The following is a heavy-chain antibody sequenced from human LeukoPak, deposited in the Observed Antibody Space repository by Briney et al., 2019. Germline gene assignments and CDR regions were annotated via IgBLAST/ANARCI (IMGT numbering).Heavy chain of an antibody. Sequence: SETLSLTCTVSGGSISSYYWGWIRQPPGKGLEWIGSIYYSGSTYYNPSLKSRVTISVDTSKNQFSLKLSSVTAADTAVYYCARTYYYDSSGYYSHNFDYWGQGTLVTVSS. D-gene: IGHD3-22*01. CDR1: GGSISSYY. V-gene: IGHV4-39*01. CDR2: IYYSGST. J-gene: IGHJ4*02. CDR3: ARTYYYDSSGYYSHNFDY.